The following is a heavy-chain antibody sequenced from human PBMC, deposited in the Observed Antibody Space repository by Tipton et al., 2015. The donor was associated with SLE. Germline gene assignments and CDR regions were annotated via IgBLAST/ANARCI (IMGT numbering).Heavy chain of an antibody. J-gene: IGHJ5*02. D-gene: IGHD1-7*01. CDR1: GGSISSSSYY. V-gene: IGHV4-39*07. CDR3: ARETGIGFNWNSFKRFDP. CDR2: FYYSGST. Sequence: TLSLTCTASGGSISSSSYYWGWIRQPPGKGLEWIGSFYYSGSTYYNPSLKSRVTISVDTSKNQFSLKLTSVTAADTAVYFCARETGIGFNWNSFKRFDPWGQGTLVTVSS.